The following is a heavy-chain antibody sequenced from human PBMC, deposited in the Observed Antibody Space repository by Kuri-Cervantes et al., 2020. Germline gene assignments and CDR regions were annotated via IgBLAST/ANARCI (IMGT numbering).Heavy chain of an antibody. CDR3: ASTYYYDSSGIFPF. Sequence: SVKVFCKASGGTFSSYAISWVRQAPGQGLEWMGGIIPIFGTANYAQKFQGRVTITADESTSTAYLELSSLRSEDTAVYYCASTYYYDSSGIFPFWGRGTLVTVSS. J-gene: IGHJ2*01. V-gene: IGHV1-69*13. D-gene: IGHD3-22*01. CDR2: IIPIFGTA. CDR1: GGTFSSYA.